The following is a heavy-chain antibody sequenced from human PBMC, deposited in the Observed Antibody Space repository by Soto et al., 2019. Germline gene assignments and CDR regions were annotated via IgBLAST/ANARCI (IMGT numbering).Heavy chain of an antibody. CDR3: ARAVDWAIAAAGYYFDY. D-gene: IGHD6-13*01. Sequence: EVQLVESGGGLVKPGGSLRLSCAASGFTFSSYSMNWVRQAPGKGLEWVSSISSSSSYIYYADSVKGRFTISRDNAKNSRYLQMNSLRAEDTAVYYCARAVDWAIAAAGYYFDYWGQGTLVTVSS. V-gene: IGHV3-21*01. J-gene: IGHJ4*02. CDR1: GFTFSSYS. CDR2: ISSSSSYI.